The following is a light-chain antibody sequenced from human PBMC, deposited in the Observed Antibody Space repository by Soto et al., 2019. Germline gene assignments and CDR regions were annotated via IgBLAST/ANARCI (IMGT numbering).Light chain of an antibody. CDR3: SSYTTTYTVV. V-gene: IGLV2-14*01. CDR2: EVT. Sequence: QSVLTQPASVSGSPGQSITISCTGISSDVGGYHYVSWYQQHPGKAPKLMIYEVTNRPTGVSNRFSASKSGNTASLTISGLQAEDEAHYYCSSYTTTYTVVFGGGTKLTVL. CDR1: SSDVGGYHY. J-gene: IGLJ2*01.